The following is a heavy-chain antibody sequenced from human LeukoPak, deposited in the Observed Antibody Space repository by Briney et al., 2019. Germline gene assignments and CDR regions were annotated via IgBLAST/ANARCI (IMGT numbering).Heavy chain of an antibody. J-gene: IGHJ6*02. CDR2: IHHRAGA. D-gene: IGHD2-21*02. CDR1: GGSFTDYY. CDR3: ARGPVRDNGLTGISYYFGLDV. V-gene: IGHV4-34*01. Sequence: SETLSLTCAVYGGSFTDYYWSWIRHLPGKGLEWIGEIHHRAGANYNPSLWGRVTISADTSKNQFSLHLTSVTAADTATFYCARGPVRDNGLTGISYYFGLDVWGHGTTVTVFS.